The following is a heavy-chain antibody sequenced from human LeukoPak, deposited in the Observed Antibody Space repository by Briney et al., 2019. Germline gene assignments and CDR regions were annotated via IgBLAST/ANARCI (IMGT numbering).Heavy chain of an antibody. CDR1: GFTFDDHA. D-gene: IGHD1-14*01. V-gene: IGHV3-9*01. J-gene: IGHJ4*02. Sequence: GGSLRLSCAASGFTFDDHAMHWVRQAPGKGLEWVSGISWNSGSIGYADSVKGRFTISRDNAKNSLYLQMNSLRAEDTALYYCAKDGRNYFDYWGQGTLISVSS. CDR3: AKDGRNYFDY. CDR2: ISWNSGSI.